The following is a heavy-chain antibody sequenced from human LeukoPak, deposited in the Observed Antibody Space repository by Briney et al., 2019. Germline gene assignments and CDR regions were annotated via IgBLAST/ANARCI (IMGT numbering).Heavy chain of an antibody. Sequence: PGGSLRLSCAASGFSFSDYYMSWIRQAPGKGLEWVSYISSSGSTIYYADSVKGRFTISRDNAKNSLYLQMNSLRAEDTAVYYCARVGGPQWLPQRIDHWGQGTLVTVSS. J-gene: IGHJ4*02. CDR3: ARVGGPQWLPQRIDH. CDR2: ISSSGSTI. V-gene: IGHV3-11*01. CDR1: GFSFSDYY. D-gene: IGHD6-19*01.